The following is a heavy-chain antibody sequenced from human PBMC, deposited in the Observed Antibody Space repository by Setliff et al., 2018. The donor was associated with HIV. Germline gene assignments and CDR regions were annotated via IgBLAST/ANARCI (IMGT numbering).Heavy chain of an antibody. CDR2: INQSGST. J-gene: IGHJ6*03. D-gene: IGHD3-3*01. CDR3: ARGVNPTYYDFWSGNYMRKYYYYYMDV. CDR1: GRSLSGYY. V-gene: IGHV4-34*01. Sequence: SETLSLTCTVYGRSLSGYYWSWIRQPPGKGLEWIGEINQSGSTNYNPSLKSRVTISVDTSKNQFSLKLSSVTAADTAVYYCARGVNPTYYDFWSGNYMRKYYYYYMDVWGKGTTVTVSS.